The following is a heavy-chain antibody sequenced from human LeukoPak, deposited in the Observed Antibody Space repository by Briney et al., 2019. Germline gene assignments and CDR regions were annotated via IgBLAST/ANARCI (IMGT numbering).Heavy chain of an antibody. D-gene: IGHD2-15*01. V-gene: IGHV3-23*01. J-gene: IGHJ4*02. Sequence: PGGSLRHSSAPRVFSFIAFTTTTVRQAPGKGLEWVSLIASNGGNTYYADSVKGRFTISRDNSNNTLYLQMNSLRAEDTAVYYCAKDLGGRGPVTVAATVDFWGQGTLVTVSS. CDR1: VFSFIAFT. CDR2: IASNGGNT. CDR3: AKDLGGRGPVTVAATVDF.